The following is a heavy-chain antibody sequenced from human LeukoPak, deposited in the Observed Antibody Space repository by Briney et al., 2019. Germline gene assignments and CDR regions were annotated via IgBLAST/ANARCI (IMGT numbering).Heavy chain of an antibody. CDR2: ISAYNGNT. J-gene: IGHJ4*02. CDR1: GYTFTRYG. Sequence: ASVKVSCKASGYTFTRYGISWVRQAPGQGLEWMGWISAYNGNTNYAQKLQGRVTMTTDTSTSTAYMELRSLRSDDTAVYYCARITMVRGVIITSPYFDYWGQGTLVTVSS. V-gene: IGHV1-18*01. CDR3: ARITMVRGVIITSPYFDY. D-gene: IGHD3-10*01.